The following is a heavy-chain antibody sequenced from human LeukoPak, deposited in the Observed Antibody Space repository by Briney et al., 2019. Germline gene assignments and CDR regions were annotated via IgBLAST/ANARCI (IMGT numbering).Heavy chain of an antibody. Sequence: GRSLRLSCAASGFTFSSYTMHWVRQAPGKGLEWVAVISYDGSNKYYADSVKGRFTISRDNSKNTLYLQMNSLRAEDTAVYYCAKGGQLVPLYYFDYWGQGTLVTVSS. CDR3: AKGGQLVPLYYFDY. V-gene: IGHV3-30*04. CDR2: ISYDGSNK. J-gene: IGHJ4*02. CDR1: GFTFSSYT. D-gene: IGHD6-6*01.